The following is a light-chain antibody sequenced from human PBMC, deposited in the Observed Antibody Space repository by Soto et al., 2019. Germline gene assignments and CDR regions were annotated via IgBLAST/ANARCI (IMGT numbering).Light chain of an antibody. J-gene: IGKJ1*01. Sequence: GSTQSPGTLSLSQGEGDTLSCRASQSISSNFLAWYQQKRGQAPRLLIHGASNRATGIPDRFSGSGSGTDFTLTITRLEPEDFAVYYCQQYGGSPRTFGQGTKVDIK. CDR3: QQYGGSPRT. V-gene: IGKV3-20*01. CDR1: QSISSNF. CDR2: GAS.